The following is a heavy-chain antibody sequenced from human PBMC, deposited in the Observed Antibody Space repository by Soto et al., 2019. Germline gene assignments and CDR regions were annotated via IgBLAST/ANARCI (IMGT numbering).Heavy chain of an antibody. J-gene: IGHJ3*02. Sequence: EVQLVESGGGLVKPGGSLRLSCAASGFTFSSYSMNWVRQAPGKGLEWVSSISSSSSYIYYADSVKGRFTISRDNAKNSLYLQMNSLRAEDTAVYYCLSLGLWFGERRGAFDIWGQGTMVTVSS. D-gene: IGHD3-10*01. V-gene: IGHV3-21*01. CDR2: ISSSSSYI. CDR1: GFTFSSYS. CDR3: LSLGLWFGERRGAFDI.